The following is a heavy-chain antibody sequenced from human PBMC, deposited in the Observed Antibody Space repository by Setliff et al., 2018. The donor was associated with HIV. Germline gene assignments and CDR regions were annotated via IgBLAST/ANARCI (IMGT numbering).Heavy chain of an antibody. V-gene: IGHV1-69*05. CDR2: IIPIFGTA. Sequence: GASVKVSCKASGGTFSSYAISWVRQAPGQGLEWMGGIIPIFGTANYAQKFQGRVTITTDESTSTAYMELSSLRSEDTAVYYCARALRYCSGGSCWRQGWFDPWGQGTLVTVSS. CDR1: GGTFSSYA. D-gene: IGHD2-15*01. CDR3: ARALRYCSGGSCWRQGWFDP. J-gene: IGHJ5*02.